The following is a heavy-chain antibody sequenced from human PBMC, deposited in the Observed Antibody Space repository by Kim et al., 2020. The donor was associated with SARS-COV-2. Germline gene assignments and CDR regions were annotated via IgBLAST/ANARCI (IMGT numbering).Heavy chain of an antibody. D-gene: IGHD3-22*01. J-gene: IGHJ2*01. V-gene: IGHV5-51*01. CDR3: ARTAGRYYYDSSGWNWYFDL. Sequence: GESLKISCKGSGYSFTSYWIGWVRQMPGKGLEWMGIIYPGDSDTRYSPSFQGQVTISADKSISTAYLQWSSLKASDTAMYYCARTAGRYYYDSSGWNWYFDLWGRGTLVTVSS. CDR1: GYSFTSYW. CDR2: IYPGDSDT.